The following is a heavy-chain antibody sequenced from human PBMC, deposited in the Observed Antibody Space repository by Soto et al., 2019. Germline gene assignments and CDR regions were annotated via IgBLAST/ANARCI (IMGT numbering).Heavy chain of an antibody. V-gene: IGHV4-34*01. CDR3: ARVGRIVVVPAATGCWFDP. D-gene: IGHD2-2*01. J-gene: IGHJ5*02. Sequence: EWIGEINHSGSTNYNPSLKSRVTISVDTFKNQFSLKLSSVTAADTAVYYCARVGRIVVVPAATGCWFDPWGQGTLVTVSS. CDR2: INHSGST.